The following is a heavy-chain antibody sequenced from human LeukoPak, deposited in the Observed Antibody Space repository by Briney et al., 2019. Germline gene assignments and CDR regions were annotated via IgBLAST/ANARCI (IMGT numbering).Heavy chain of an antibody. CDR3: ARHFSGSGSYYFYFDY. D-gene: IGHD3-10*01. V-gene: IGHV4-59*08. J-gene: IGHJ4*02. Sequence: PSETPSLTCTVSGGSISGDYWSWIRQPPGKGLEWIAYIYYSGSTNYNPSLKNRVTISVDTSKNQFSLNLSSVTAADTAVYYCARHFSGSGSYYFYFDYWGQGTLVTVSS. CDR2: IYYSGST. CDR1: GGSISGDY.